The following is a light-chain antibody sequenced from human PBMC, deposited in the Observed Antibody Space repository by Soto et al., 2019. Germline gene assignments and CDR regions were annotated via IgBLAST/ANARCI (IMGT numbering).Light chain of an antibody. V-gene: IGKV1-39*01. J-gene: IGKJ2*01. Sequence: DFQLTQSPSSLSASVGDRVTITCRASHSISSFLNWYQQKPGKAPRLLIYGASSLQRGVPSRFSGSGSGTEFTLTISSLQPEAFATYYCQQLSNSLMSTFGQGTHLEIK. CDR2: GAS. CDR1: HSISSF. CDR3: QQLSNSLMST.